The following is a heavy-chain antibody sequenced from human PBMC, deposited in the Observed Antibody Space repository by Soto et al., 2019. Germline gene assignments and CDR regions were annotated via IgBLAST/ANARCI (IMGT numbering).Heavy chain of an antibody. CDR1: GYTFTSYA. J-gene: IGHJ6*02. Sequence: HVQLVQSGAEEKKPGASATVCCKASGYTFTSYAKHWVRQAPGQRLEWMGWINAGNGNTKYSQKFQGRVTITRDTSASTAYMELSSLRSEDTAVYYCARDPSYYGMDVWGQGTTVTVSS. CDR2: INAGNGNT. CDR3: ARDPSYYGMDV. V-gene: IGHV1-3*05.